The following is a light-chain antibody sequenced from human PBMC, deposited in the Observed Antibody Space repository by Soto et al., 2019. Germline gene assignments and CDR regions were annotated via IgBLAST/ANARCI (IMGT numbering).Light chain of an antibody. J-gene: IGLJ2*01. CDR1: SVHTNYA. Sequence: QSVLTQSPSASASPGASVKLTCTLSSVHTNYAIAWHQQQPEKGPRFLMKINSDGSHSKGDGVPDRFSGSSSGAERYFTISSLQSEDEADYYCQTWGTGIVTFGGGTTLTVL. V-gene: IGLV4-69*01. CDR3: QTWGTGIVT. CDR2: INSDGSH.